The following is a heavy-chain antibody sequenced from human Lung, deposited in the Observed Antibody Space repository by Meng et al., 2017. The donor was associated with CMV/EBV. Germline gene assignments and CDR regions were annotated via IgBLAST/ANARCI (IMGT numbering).Heavy chain of an antibody. Sequence: SVXVSXXASGGTFSSYTISWVRQAPGQGLEWMGRIIPILGIANYAQKFQGRVTITADKSTSTAYMELSSLRSEDTAVYYCARAFIVVVPAAIGSPYGMDVWGQGTTVXVSS. CDR3: ARAFIVVVPAAIGSPYGMDV. CDR2: IIPILGIA. CDR1: GGTFSSYT. J-gene: IGHJ6*02. D-gene: IGHD2-2*01. V-gene: IGHV1-69*02.